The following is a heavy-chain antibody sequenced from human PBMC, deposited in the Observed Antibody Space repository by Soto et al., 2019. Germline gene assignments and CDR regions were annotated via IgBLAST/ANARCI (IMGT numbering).Heavy chain of an antibody. CDR3: ARGRVNVLRFLEWFSYYYGMDV. V-gene: IGHV4-34*01. Sequence: LSLTCAVYGGSFSGYYWSWIRQPPGKGLEWIGEINHSGSTNYNPSLKSRVTISVDTSKNQFSLKLSSVTAADTAVYYCARGRVNVLRFLEWFSYYYGMDVWGQGTTVTVSS. CDR2: INHSGST. J-gene: IGHJ6*02. D-gene: IGHD3-3*01. CDR1: GGSFSGYY.